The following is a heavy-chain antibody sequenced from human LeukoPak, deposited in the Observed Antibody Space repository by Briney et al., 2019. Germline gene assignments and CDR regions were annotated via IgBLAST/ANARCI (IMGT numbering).Heavy chain of an antibody. CDR3: ASIAVNY. Sequence: ASVKVSCKASGYTFTNYGISWVRQAPGQGLEWMGWISAYNGGTNYAQSFQGRVTMTTDTSTSTAYMELRSLRSDDTAVYYCASIAVNYWGQGTLVTVSS. V-gene: IGHV1-18*01. J-gene: IGHJ4*02. CDR2: ISAYNGGT. CDR1: GYTFTNYG. D-gene: IGHD2-15*01.